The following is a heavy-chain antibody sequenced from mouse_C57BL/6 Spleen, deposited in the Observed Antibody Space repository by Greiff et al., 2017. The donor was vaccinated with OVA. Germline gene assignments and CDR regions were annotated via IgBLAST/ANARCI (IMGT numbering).Heavy chain of an antibody. CDR3: AREGGYVSMDY. CDR1: VYTFTSYW. D-gene: IGHD1-2*01. CDR2: IDPSDSYT. Sequence: QVQLQQPGAELVRPGTSVKLSCKASVYTFTSYWMHWVKQRPGQGLEWIGVIDPSDSYTNYNQKFKGKATLTVDTSSSTAYMQLSSLTSEDSAVYYCAREGGYVSMDYWGQGTSVTVSS. J-gene: IGHJ4*01. V-gene: IGHV1-59*01.